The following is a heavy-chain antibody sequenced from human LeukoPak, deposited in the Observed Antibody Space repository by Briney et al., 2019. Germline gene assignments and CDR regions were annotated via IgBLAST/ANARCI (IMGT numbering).Heavy chain of an antibody. J-gene: IGHJ5*02. D-gene: IGHD2-2*01. Sequence: SETLSLTCAVYGGSFSGYYWSWIRQPPGKGLEWIGEINHSGSTNYNPSLKSRVTISVDTSKNQFSLKLSSVTAADTAVYYCARIVVVPAATNKNNRQIKDKFDPWGQGTLVTVSS. V-gene: IGHV4-34*01. CDR3: ARIVVVPAATNKNNRQIKDKFDP. CDR1: GGSFSGYY. CDR2: INHSGST.